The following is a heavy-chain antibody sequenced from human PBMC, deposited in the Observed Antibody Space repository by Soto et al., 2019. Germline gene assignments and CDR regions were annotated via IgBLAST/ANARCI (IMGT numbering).Heavy chain of an antibody. D-gene: IGHD3-10*01. CDR3: ARAYYYGSGTYYYYYMDV. V-gene: IGHV1-69*02. Sequence: SVKVPCKASGGTFSSYTISWVRQAPGQGLEWMGRIIPILGIANYAQKFQGRVTITADKSTSTAYMELSSLRSEDTAVYYCARAYYYGSGTYYYYYMDVWGKGTTVTVSS. CDR1: GGTFSSYT. J-gene: IGHJ6*03. CDR2: IIPILGIA.